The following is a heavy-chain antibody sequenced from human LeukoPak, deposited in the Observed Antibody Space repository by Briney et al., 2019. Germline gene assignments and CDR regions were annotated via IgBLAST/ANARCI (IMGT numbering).Heavy chain of an antibody. CDR2: INQDGSQK. CDR3: ARDRGTSGYLP. V-gene: IGHV3-7*05. D-gene: IGHD3-22*01. Sequence: LPGGSLRLSCAASGFTFSGFSMSWVRQAPGKGLEWVANINQDGSQKYYVDSVRGRFTISRDNAKNSLYLQMDSLRAEDTAVYYCARDRGTSGYLPWGQGTLVTVSS. CDR1: GFTFSGFS. J-gene: IGHJ5*02.